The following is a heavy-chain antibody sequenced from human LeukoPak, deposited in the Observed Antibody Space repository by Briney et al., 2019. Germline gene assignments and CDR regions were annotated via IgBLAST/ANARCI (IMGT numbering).Heavy chain of an antibody. CDR2: INHSGST. CDR1: GGSFSGYY. J-gene: IGHJ4*02. Sequence: SENLSLTCAVYGGSFSGYYWSWIRQPPGKGLEWIGEINHSGSTNYNPSLKSRVTISVDTSKNQFSLKLSSVTAADTAVYYCASGTDSQDHWGQGTLVTVSS. V-gene: IGHV4-34*01. CDR3: ASGTDSQDH. D-gene: IGHD2-15*01.